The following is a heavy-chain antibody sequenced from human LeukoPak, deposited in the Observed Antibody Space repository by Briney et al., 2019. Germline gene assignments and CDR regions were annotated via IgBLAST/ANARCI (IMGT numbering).Heavy chain of an antibody. V-gene: IGHV4-59*08. Sequence: SETLSLTCTVSGDSISSYYWSWIRQPPGKGLEWIAYIYYTGSTNYNPSLKSRVSISVDTSKNQFSLRLSSVTAADTAVYYCARHGGNRYGPIYGMDVWGQGTTVTVSS. CDR2: IYYTGST. CDR1: GDSISSYY. D-gene: IGHD5-18*01. J-gene: IGHJ6*02. CDR3: ARHGGNRYGPIYGMDV.